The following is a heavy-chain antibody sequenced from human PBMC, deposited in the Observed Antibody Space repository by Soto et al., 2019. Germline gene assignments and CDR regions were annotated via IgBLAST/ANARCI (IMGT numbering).Heavy chain of an antibody. CDR2: INHRGST. V-gene: IGHV4-34*01. CDR3: ARAGDSSGYGDY. Sequence: QVQLQQGGAGLLKPSETLSLTCAVYGGSFSGYYWSWIRQPPGKGLEWIGEINHRGSTNYNPSLKSRVTISVDTSKNQFSLKLSSVTAADTAVYYCARAGDSSGYGDYWGQGPLVTVSS. D-gene: IGHD3-22*01. CDR1: GGSFSGYY. J-gene: IGHJ4*02.